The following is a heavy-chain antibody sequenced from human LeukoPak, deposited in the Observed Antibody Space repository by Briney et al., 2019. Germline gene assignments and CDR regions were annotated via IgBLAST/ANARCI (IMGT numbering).Heavy chain of an antibody. J-gene: IGHJ4*02. CDR3: GRNLGSGSDH. CDR2: THYRGDI. V-gene: IGHV4-59*02. Sequence: SETLSLTCSVSGASVSSDYWNWIRQSPGRGLEWIGYTHYRGDINYNSSLKSRLTMSVDASSNQVSLKLSSVTAADAAVYYCGRNLGSGSDHWGQGTLVTVSS. D-gene: IGHD3-10*01. CDR1: GASVSSDY.